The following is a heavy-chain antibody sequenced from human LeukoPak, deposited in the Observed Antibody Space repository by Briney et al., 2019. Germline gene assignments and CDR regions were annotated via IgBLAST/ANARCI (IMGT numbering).Heavy chain of an antibody. Sequence: PGGSLRLSCAASGFTFSSYSMNRVRQAPGKGLEWVSSISSSSSYIYYADSVEGRFTISRDNAKNSLYLQMNSLRAEDTAVYYCARDRVPSGSYSYYYYGMDVWGKGTTVTVSS. D-gene: IGHD3-10*01. J-gene: IGHJ6*04. CDR1: GFTFSSYS. CDR3: ARDRVPSGSYSYYYYGMDV. CDR2: ISSSSSYI. V-gene: IGHV3-21*01.